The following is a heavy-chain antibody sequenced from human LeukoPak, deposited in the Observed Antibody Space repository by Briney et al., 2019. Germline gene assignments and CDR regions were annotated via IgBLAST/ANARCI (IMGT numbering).Heavy chain of an antibody. CDR3: AKVRNYDFWSGYSSADY. D-gene: IGHD3-3*01. J-gene: IGHJ4*02. Sequence: GGSLRLSCAASGFTFSSYAMSWVRQAPGKGLEWVSAISGSGGSTYYADSVKGRFTISRDNSKNTLYLQMNSLRAEDTAVYYCAKVRNYDFWSGYSSADYWGQGTLVTVSS. CDR2: ISGSGGST. V-gene: IGHV3-23*01. CDR1: GFTFSSYA.